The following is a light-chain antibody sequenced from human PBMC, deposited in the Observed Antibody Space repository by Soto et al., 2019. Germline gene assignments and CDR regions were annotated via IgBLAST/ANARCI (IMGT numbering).Light chain of an antibody. CDR1: QSISSS. Sequence: DIPMTQSPSSLSASVGDRVTITCRPSQSISSSLNWYQQKPGKAPKLLIYAASSLQSGVPSRFSGSGSGTDFTLTISSLQPEDFATYYCQQSYSTPRTFGPGTKVEIK. CDR3: QQSYSTPRT. CDR2: AAS. J-gene: IGKJ1*01. V-gene: IGKV1-39*01.